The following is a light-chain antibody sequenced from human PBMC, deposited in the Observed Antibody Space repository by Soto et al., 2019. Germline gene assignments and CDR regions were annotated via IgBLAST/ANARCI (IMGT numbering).Light chain of an antibody. CDR3: QQYRSFFT. V-gene: IGKV1-5*03. Sequence: TQSPSTLSASVGDRVTLTCRASQTIHSWLAWYQQKPGKAPKLLISRASILESWVPSRFSGSGFGTEFTLTISNLQPEDFATYYCQQYRSFFTFGPGTKVDIK. CDR2: RAS. CDR1: QTIHSW. J-gene: IGKJ3*01.